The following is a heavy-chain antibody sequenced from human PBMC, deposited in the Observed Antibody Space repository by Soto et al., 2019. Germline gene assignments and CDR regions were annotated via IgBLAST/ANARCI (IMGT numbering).Heavy chain of an antibody. J-gene: IGHJ6*02. CDR3: ARSCGTSPPSRYNSGVDV. Sequence: SSVQVSCKASGYTFTSHGYSWVRQAPGQRLEWMGWIGAHNGDTIYAQKFLDRITMTINASTNRAFWEHIVLKSPDTAVSYCARSCGTSPPSRYNSGVDVWGQGTTVTVSS. D-gene: IGHD1-1*01. CDR2: IGAHNGDT. CDR1: GYTFTSHG. V-gene: IGHV1-18*01.